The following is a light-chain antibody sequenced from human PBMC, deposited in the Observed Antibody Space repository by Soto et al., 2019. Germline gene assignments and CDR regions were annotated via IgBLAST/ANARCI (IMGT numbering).Light chain of an antibody. J-gene: IGKJ5*01. Sequence: DIVMTQTPLSSPVTLGQPASISCRSSQSLVHSDGDTYLNWFQQRPGQSPRRLIYKVSNRDSGVPDRFSGSGSGTDFTLKISRVEAEDVGVYYCMQGTHWPPITFGQGTRLEIK. CDR3: MQGTHWPPIT. CDR2: KVS. V-gene: IGKV2-30*02. CDR1: QSLVHSDGDTY.